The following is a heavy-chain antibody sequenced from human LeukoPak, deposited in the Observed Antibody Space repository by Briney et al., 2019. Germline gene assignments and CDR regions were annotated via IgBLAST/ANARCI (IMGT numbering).Heavy chain of an antibody. D-gene: IGHD2-21*02. CDR1: GFPFSSYG. J-gene: IGHJ4*02. Sequence: LRLSCAASGFPFSSYGMHWVRQAPGKGLEWVAVIWYDGTNKYYADSVKGRFTISRDNSKNTLYLQMGSLRAEDMAVYYCARSAIPCGDCVDYWGQGTLVTVSS. CDR3: ARSAIPCGDCVDY. CDR2: IWYDGTNK. V-gene: IGHV3-33*01.